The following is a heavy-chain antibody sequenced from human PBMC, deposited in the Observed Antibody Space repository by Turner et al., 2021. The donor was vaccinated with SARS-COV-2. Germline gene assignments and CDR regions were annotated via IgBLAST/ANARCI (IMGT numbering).Heavy chain of an antibody. Sequence: QVQLVESGGGVVQPGRSLRLSCAASGFTFSSYGMHWVRQAPGRGLEWVAVISYDGSNKDYADSVKGRFTISRDNSKNTLYLQMNSLRAEDTAMYYCAKDFPFAGIIESDHWGQGTLVTVSS. V-gene: IGHV3-30*18. CDR2: ISYDGSNK. D-gene: IGHD3-3*01. J-gene: IGHJ4*02. CDR1: GFTFSSYG. CDR3: AKDFPFAGIIESDH.